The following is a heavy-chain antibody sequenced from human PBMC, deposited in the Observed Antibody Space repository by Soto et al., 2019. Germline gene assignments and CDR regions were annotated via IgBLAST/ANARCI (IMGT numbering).Heavy chain of an antibody. CDR3: ARRYCSGGSCYAAD. CDR1: GYTFTSYG. D-gene: IGHD2-15*01. Sequence: GASVKVSCKASGYTFTSYGISWVRQAPGQGLEWMGWISAYNGNTNYAQKLQGRVTMTTDTSTSTAYMELRNLRSDDTAVYYCARRYCSGGSCYAADWGQGTLVTVSS. V-gene: IGHV1-18*01. CDR2: ISAYNGNT. J-gene: IGHJ4*02.